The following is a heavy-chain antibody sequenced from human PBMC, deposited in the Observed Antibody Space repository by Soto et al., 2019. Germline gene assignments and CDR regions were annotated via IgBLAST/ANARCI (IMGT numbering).Heavy chain of an antibody. CDR1: GYTFTSYG. CDR2: ISAYNGNT. CDR3: ARDHHIWGSYRDEYYFDY. V-gene: IGHV1-18*01. Sequence: ASVKVSCKASGYTFTSYGISWVRQAPGQGLEWMGWISAYNGNTNYAQKLQGRVTMTTDTSTSTAYMELTSLRSDDTAVYYCARDHHIWGSYRDEYYFDYWGQGTLVTVSS. J-gene: IGHJ4*02. D-gene: IGHD3-16*02.